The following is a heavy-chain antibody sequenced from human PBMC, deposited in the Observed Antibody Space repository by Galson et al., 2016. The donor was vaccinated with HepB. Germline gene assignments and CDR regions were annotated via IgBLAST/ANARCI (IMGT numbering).Heavy chain of an antibody. D-gene: IGHD3-16*02. Sequence: SLRLSCAASGFTFSGSAMYWVRQASGKGLEYVAHIRSKANNYATVYAASVKGRFTISRDDSKSTAYLQMNSLKTGDTAVYYCTSYRYWGQGTLVTVSS. J-gene: IGHJ4*02. CDR1: GFTFSGSA. CDR2: IRSKANNYAT. CDR3: TSYRY. V-gene: IGHV3-73*01.